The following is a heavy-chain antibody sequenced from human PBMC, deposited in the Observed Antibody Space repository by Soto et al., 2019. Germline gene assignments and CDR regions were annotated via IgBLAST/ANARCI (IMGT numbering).Heavy chain of an antibody. V-gene: IGHV3-9*01. D-gene: IGHD3-22*01. J-gene: IGHJ6*02. Sequence: PGGSLRLSCAASGFTFDDYAMHWVRQAPGKGLEWVSGISWNSGSIGYADSVKGRFTISRDNAKNSLYLQMNSLRAEDTALYYCARDSIKYYYDSSGYPKPYYYGMDVWGQGTTVTVSS. CDR1: GFTFDDYA. CDR2: ISWNSGSI. CDR3: ARDSIKYYYDSSGYPKPYYYGMDV.